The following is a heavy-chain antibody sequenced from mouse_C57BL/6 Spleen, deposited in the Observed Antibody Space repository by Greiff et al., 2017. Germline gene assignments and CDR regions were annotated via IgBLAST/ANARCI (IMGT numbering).Heavy chain of an antibody. J-gene: IGHJ2*01. CDR2: IHPNSGST. CDR3: ARGDYDYHYFDY. V-gene: IGHV1-64*01. Sequence: QVQLQQPGAELVKPGASVKLSCKASGYTFTSYWMHWVKQRPGQGLEWIGMIHPNSGSTNYNEKFKSKATLTVDQSSSTAYMQLSSLTSEDSAVYFCARGDYDYHYFDYWGQGTTLTVSS. D-gene: IGHD2-4*01. CDR1: GYTFTSYW.